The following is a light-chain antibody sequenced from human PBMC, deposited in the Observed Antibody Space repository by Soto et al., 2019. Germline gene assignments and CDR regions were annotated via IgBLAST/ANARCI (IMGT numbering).Light chain of an antibody. CDR3: QSYDSSLSGWEV. J-gene: IGLJ2*01. Sequence: QSVVTQPPSVSGAPGQRVTISCTGSSSNIGAGYDVHWYQQLPGTAPKLLIYGNSKRPSGVPDRFSGSKSGTSASLAITGLQAEDEADYSCQSYDSSLSGWEVFGGGTKLTVL. CDR2: GNS. V-gene: IGLV1-40*01. CDR1: SSNIGAGYD.